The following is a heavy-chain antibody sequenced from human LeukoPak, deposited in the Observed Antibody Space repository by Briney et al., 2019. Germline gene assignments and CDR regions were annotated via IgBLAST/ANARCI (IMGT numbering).Heavy chain of an antibody. J-gene: IGHJ3*02. V-gene: IGHV4-59*01. CDR1: GGSISTYY. D-gene: IGHD6-19*01. CDR2: IYFSGST. Sequence: SETLSLTCTVSGGSISTYYWTWIRQPPGKGLEWIGYIYFSGSTNYNPSLKNRVTFSVDTSKNQFSLNLSSVTAADTAVYYCARGYTSGWSPALDIWGQGTMVTVSS. CDR3: ARGYTSGWSPALDI.